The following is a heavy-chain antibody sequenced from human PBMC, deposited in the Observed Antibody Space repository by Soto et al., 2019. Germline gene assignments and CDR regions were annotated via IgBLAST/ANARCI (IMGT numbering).Heavy chain of an antibody. V-gene: IGHV4-39*01. J-gene: IGHJ2*01. Sequence: QLQLQESGPGLVKPSETLSLTCTVSGGSISSSSYYWGWIRQPPGKGLEWIGSIYYSGSTYYNPSLKSRVTLSVDTSKNQFSLKLSSVTAADTAVYYCATLLPAYWYFDLWGRGTLVTVSS. CDR3: ATLLPAYWYFDL. D-gene: IGHD3-22*01. CDR1: GGSISSSSYY. CDR2: IYYSGST.